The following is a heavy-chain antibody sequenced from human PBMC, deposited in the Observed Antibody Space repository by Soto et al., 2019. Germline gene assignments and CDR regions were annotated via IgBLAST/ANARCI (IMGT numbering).Heavy chain of an antibody. CDR1: GFTFSSYG. CDR3: ARVAYYDSSGC. CDR2: IWYDGSNK. Sequence: PGGSLRLSCAASGFTFSSYGMHWVRQAPGKGLEWVAVIWYDGSNKYYADSVKGRFTISRDNSKNTLYLQMSSLRSEDTAVYYCARVAYYDSSGCWGQGTLVTVSS. J-gene: IGHJ4*02. D-gene: IGHD3-22*01. V-gene: IGHV3-33*01.